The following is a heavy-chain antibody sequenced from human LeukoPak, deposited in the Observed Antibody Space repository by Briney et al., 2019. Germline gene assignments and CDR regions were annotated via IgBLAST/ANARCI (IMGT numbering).Heavy chain of an antibody. J-gene: IGHJ4*02. D-gene: IGHD3-22*01. V-gene: IGHV3-21*01. Sequence: GGSLRLSCAASGLTFSTSPMNWVRLAPGNRLEWVSTSGTSGDTYYADSVKGRFTISRDNAKNSLYLQMNSLRAEDTAVYYCARIPYSYDSSGTDYWGQGTLVTVSS. CDR3: ARIPYSYDSSGTDY. CDR2: TSGTSGDT. CDR1: GLTFSTSP.